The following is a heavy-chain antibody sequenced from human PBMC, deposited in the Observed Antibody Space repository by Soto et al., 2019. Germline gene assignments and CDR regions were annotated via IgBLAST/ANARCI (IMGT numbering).Heavy chain of an antibody. J-gene: IGHJ4*02. V-gene: IGHV3-23*01. CDR1: GFTFSSYA. D-gene: IGHD6-19*01. CDR2: ISGSGGST. CDR3: AKVFVRYSSGRYYFDY. Sequence: EVQLLESGGGLVQPGGSLRLSCAASGFTFSSYAMSWVRQAPGKGLEWVSAISGSGGSTYYADSVKGRFTISRDNSKNTLYLQMNSLRAEDTAVYYCAKVFVRYSSGRYYFDYWGQGTLVTVSS.